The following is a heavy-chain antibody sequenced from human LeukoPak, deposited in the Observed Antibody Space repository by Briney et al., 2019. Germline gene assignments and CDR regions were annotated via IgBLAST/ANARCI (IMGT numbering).Heavy chain of an antibody. CDR1: GFTFGDYA. CDR3: TCIDY. J-gene: IGHJ4*02. CDR2: IRTKANGETT. V-gene: IGHV3-49*04. Sequence: GGSLRLSCAASGFTFGDYAISWVRQAPGKGLEWVGFIRTKANGETTDYAASVKGRFTISRDDSRGIAYLQMSSLKTEDTAVYYCTCIDYWGQGTLVIVSS.